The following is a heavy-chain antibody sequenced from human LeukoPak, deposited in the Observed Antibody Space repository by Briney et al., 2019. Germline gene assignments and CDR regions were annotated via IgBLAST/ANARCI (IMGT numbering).Heavy chain of an antibody. J-gene: IGHJ4*02. CDR1: GFTFRDYA. CDR2: IRSKAHGGTT. CDR3: SRAGRYCSCGSCYPFY. D-gene: IGHD2-15*01. Sequence: GGSLRLSCTASGFTFRDYALSWFRQAPGEGLEWVGFIRSKAHGGTTEYAASVKGRFTISRDDSKSIAYLQVGRLKTEDTAVYYCSRAGRYCSCGSCYPFYWGQGTLVTVSS. V-gene: IGHV3-49*03.